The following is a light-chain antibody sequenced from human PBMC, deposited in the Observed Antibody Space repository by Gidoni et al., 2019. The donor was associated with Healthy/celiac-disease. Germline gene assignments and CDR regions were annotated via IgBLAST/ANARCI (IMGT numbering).Light chain of an antibody. Sequence: DIQMTQSPSSLSASVGDRVTITCQASQDISNYLNWYQQKPGKAPKLLFYDASNLETGVPSRFSGSGSGTYFTFTISSLQPEDIATYYCQQYDNLPSFGGGTKVEIK. V-gene: IGKV1-33*01. CDR2: DAS. J-gene: IGKJ4*01. CDR3: QQYDNLPS. CDR1: QDISNY.